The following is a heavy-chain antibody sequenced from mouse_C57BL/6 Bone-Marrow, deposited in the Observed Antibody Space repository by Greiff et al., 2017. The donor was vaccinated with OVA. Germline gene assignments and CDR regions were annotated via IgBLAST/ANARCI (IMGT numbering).Heavy chain of an antibody. V-gene: IGHV1-26*01. D-gene: IGHD2-12*01. Sequence: EVQLQQSGPELAKPGASVKISCKASGYTFTDYYMNWVKQSHGKSLEWIGDINPNNGGTSYNQKFKGKATLTVDKSSGTAYMELRSLTSEDSAVYYCARSYDGDYFDYWGQGTTLTVSS. CDR1: GYTFTDYY. J-gene: IGHJ2*01. CDR2: INPNNGGT. CDR3: ARSYDGDYFDY.